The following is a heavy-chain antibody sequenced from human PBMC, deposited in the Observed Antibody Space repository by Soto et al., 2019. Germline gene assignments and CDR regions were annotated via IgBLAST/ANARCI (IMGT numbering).Heavy chain of an antibody. J-gene: IGHJ3*02. V-gene: IGHV1-69*02. D-gene: IGHD4-17*01. Sequence: QVQLVQSGAEVKKPGSSVKVSCKASGGTFSSYTISWVRQAPGQGLEWMGRIIPILGIANYAQKFQGRVTITADKSTSTAYMELSSLRSEDTAVYYCARPLSKGDYEIHDAFDIWGQGTMVTVSS. CDR1: GGTFSSYT. CDR3: ARPLSKGDYEIHDAFDI. CDR2: IIPILGIA.